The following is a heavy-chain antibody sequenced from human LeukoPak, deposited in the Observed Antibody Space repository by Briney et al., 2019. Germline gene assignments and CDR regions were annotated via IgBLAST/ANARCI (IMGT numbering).Heavy chain of an antibody. CDR3: ARGPIYGSGSYFGYYYYYMDV. D-gene: IGHD3-10*01. V-gene: IGHV1-69*13. CDR1: GGTFSSYA. J-gene: IGHJ6*03. CDR2: IIPIFGTA. Sequence: GASVKVSCKASGGTFSSYAISWVRQAPGQGLEWMGGIIPIFGTANYAQKFQGRVTITADESTSTAYMELSSLRSEDTAVYYCARGPIYGSGSYFGYYYYYMDVWGKGTTVTISS.